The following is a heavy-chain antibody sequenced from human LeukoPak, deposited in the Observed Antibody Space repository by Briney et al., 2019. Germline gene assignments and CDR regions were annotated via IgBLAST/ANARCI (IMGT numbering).Heavy chain of an antibody. CDR2: ISSSGSTI. CDR1: GFTFNSYT. D-gene: IGHD3-22*01. V-gene: IGHV3-48*04. J-gene: IGHJ4*02. CDR3: ARYCYDSSGHYYFDY. Sequence: GGSLRLSCAASGFTFNSYTMNWVRQAPGKGLEWVSYISSSGSTIYYADSVKGRFTISRDNAKNSLYLQMNSLRAEDTAVYYCARYCYDSSGHYYFDYWGQGTLVTVSS.